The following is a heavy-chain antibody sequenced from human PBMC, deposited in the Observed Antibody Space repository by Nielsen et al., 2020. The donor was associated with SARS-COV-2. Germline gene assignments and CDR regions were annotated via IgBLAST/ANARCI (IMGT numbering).Heavy chain of an antibody. CDR3: AREMGSYSSSWPDAFDI. Sequence: GESLKISCAASGFTFSSYWMSWVRQAPGKGLEWVANIKQDGSEKYYVDSVKGRFTISRDNAKNSLYLQMNSLRAEDTAVYYGAREMGSYSSSWPDAFDIWGQGTMVTVSS. V-gene: IGHV3-7*01. J-gene: IGHJ3*02. CDR1: GFTFSSYW. CDR2: IKQDGSEK. D-gene: IGHD6-13*01.